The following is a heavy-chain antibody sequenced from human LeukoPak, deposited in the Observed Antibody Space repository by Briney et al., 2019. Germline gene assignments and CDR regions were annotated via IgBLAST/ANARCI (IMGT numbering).Heavy chain of an antibody. CDR3: ARDQKAVEMATGGFDY. J-gene: IGHJ4*02. CDR1: GFTFSSYA. Sequence: GGSLRLSCAASGFTFSSYAMSWVRQAPGKGLEWVSAISGSGGSTYYADSVKGRFTISRDNSKNTLYLQMNSLRAEDTAVYYCARDQKAVEMATGGFDYWGQGTLVTVSS. D-gene: IGHD5-24*01. CDR2: ISGSGGST. V-gene: IGHV3-23*01.